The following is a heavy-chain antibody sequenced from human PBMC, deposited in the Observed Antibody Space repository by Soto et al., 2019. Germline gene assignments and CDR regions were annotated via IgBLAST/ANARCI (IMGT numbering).Heavy chain of an antibody. CDR1: GFTFSSYG. V-gene: IGHV3-30*18. Sequence: GGSLRLSCAASGFTFSSYGMHWVRQAPGKGLEWVAVISYDGSNKYYADSVKGRFTISRDNSKNTLYLQMNSLRAEDTAVYYCAKDPKITGNYYYYYYMDVWGKGTTVTVSS. D-gene: IGHD1-20*01. CDR2: ISYDGSNK. CDR3: AKDPKITGNYYYYYYMDV. J-gene: IGHJ6*03.